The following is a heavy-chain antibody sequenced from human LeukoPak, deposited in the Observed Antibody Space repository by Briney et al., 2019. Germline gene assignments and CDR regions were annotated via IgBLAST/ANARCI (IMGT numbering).Heavy chain of an antibody. D-gene: IGHD3-10*01. CDR2: INPNSGGT. CDR3: ARHYYGSGSYYYYYYMDV. CDR1: GYTFTGYY. V-gene: IGHV1-2*02. Sequence: ASVKVSCKASGYTFTGYYMHWVRQAPGQGLEWMGWINPNSGGTNYAQKFQGRVTMTRDTSISTAYMELSRLRSDDTAVYYCARHYYGSGSYYYYYYMDVWGKGTTVTISS. J-gene: IGHJ6*03.